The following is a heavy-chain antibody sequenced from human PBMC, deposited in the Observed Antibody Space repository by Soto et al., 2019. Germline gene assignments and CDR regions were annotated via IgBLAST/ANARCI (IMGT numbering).Heavy chain of an antibody. Sequence: QITLKESGPTLVKPTQTLTLTCTFSGFSLSTSGVGVGWIRQPPGKALEWLALIYWNDDKRYSPSLKSRLSITKDTSQNQVVLTMTNMDPVDTATYYCTHSACGSDCWGWFDSWGQGTLVTVSS. V-gene: IGHV2-5*01. CDR1: GFSLSTSGVG. CDR2: IYWNDDK. CDR3: THSACGSDCWGWFDS. J-gene: IGHJ5*01. D-gene: IGHD2-21*02.